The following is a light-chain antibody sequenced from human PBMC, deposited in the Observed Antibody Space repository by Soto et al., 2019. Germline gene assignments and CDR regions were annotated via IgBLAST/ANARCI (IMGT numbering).Light chain of an antibody. V-gene: IGKV3-20*01. CDR2: GTS. CDR3: QKYGRSEIT. J-gene: IGKJ5*01. Sequence: ELVLTQSPGTLSLSPGDSATLSCRASQSVRTSYLAWYQQKPGQAPRLVIYGTSSSESNRAIGIPDRLSGSGSGTDLNLTISSLEPEDFAVYYCQKYGRSEITFGQGTRLEIK. CDR1: QSVRTSY.